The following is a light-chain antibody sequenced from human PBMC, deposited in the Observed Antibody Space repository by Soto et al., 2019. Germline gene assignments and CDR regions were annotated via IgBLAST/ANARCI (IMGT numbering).Light chain of an antibody. V-gene: IGLV2-11*01. CDR2: DVT. Sequence: QSALTQPRSVSGSPGQSVTISCTGTSIDVGGYNYVSWYQHHPGKTPKLIIYDVTKRPSGVPDHFSGSKSGNTASLTISGLQADDEADYYCCSYAGSHLYVFGTGTKVTVL. CDR3: CSYAGSHLYV. CDR1: SIDVGGYNY. J-gene: IGLJ1*01.